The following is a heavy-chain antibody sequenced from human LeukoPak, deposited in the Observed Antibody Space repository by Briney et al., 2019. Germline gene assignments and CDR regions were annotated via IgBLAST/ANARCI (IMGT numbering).Heavy chain of an antibody. Sequence: GRSLRLSCAASGFTFSGYGIHWVRQAPGKGLEWVAFLTYDGSNKFYADSVKGRFTISRDNSENTLYLQMNSVKAEDTAVYYCARGLYKNGWYYFDYWGQGTLVTVSS. CDR2: LTYDGSNK. CDR1: GFTFSGYG. V-gene: IGHV3-33*01. J-gene: IGHJ4*02. CDR3: ARGLYKNGWYYFDY. D-gene: IGHD6-19*01.